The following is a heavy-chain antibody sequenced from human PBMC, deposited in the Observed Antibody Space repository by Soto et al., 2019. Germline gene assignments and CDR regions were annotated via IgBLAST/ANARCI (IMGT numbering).Heavy chain of an antibody. Sequence: GGSLRLSCTASGFTFGDYAMSWVRQAPGKGLEWVGFIRSKAYGGTTEYAASVKGRVTISRDDSKSIAYLQMNSLKTEDTAVYYCTRLKTGTQNLEDYYYYGMDVWGQGTTVTVSS. J-gene: IGHJ6*02. CDR2: IRSKAYGGTT. V-gene: IGHV3-49*04. CDR3: TRLKTGTQNLEDYYYYGMDV. D-gene: IGHD1-7*01. CDR1: GFTFGDYA.